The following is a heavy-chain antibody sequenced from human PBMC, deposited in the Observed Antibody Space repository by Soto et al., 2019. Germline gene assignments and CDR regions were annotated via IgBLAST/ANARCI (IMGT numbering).Heavy chain of an antibody. Sequence: SGPTLVNLTQTLTLTCSFSGFSFTTNGMGVGWILQPSGKALEYLGLVYWDGDKRYSPSLANRLTITKDTSKNQVVLTVTNMDPVDTATYFCARSIVGANIFDSWGHGTLVTVSS. D-gene: IGHD1-26*01. CDR2: VYWDGDK. J-gene: IGHJ4*01. V-gene: IGHV2-5*02. CDR3: ARSIVGANIFDS. CDR1: GFSFTTNGMG.